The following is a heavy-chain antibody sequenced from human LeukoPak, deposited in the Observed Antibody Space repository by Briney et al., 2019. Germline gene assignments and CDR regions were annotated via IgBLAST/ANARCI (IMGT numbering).Heavy chain of an antibody. J-gene: IGHJ3*02. CDR3: ARAAGYAAEDAFDI. Sequence: ASVKVSCKASGYTFTSYDINWVRQATGQGLEWMGWMNPNSGNSGYAQKFQGRVIMTRNTSISTAYMELSSLRSEDTAVYYCARAAGYAAEDAFDIWGQGTMVIVSS. CDR1: GYTFTSYD. D-gene: IGHD2-15*01. V-gene: IGHV1-8*01. CDR2: MNPNSGNS.